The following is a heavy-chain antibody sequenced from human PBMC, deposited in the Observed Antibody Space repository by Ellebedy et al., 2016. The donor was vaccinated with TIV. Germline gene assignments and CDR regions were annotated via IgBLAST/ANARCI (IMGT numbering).Heavy chain of an antibody. J-gene: IGHJ4*02. D-gene: IGHD4-17*01. V-gene: IGHV3-74*01. CDR3: AKLPYGVPYFDY. CDR1: GFTFTQYW. CDR2: INSDGSST. Sequence: GESLKISCAASGFTFTQYWLHWVRQAPGKGPVWVSRINSDGSSTTYADSVKGRFTISRDNAKNTLYLKMNSLRAEDTAVYYCAKLPYGVPYFDYWGQGTLVTVSS.